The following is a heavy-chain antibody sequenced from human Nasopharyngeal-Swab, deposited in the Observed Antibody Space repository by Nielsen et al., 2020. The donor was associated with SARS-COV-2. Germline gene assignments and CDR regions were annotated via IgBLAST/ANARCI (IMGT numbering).Heavy chain of an antibody. V-gene: IGHV3-21*01. CDR2: ISSSSSYI. CDR1: GFTFSRYS. D-gene: IGHD3-3*01. Sequence: ETLSLTCAASGFTFSRYSMNWVRQAPGKGLEWVSSISSSSSYIYYADSVKDRFTISRDNAKNSLYLQMNSLRAEDTAVYYCARHLPLRFLEWLFPDYFDYWGQGTLVTVSS. J-gene: IGHJ4*02. CDR3: ARHLPLRFLEWLFPDYFDY.